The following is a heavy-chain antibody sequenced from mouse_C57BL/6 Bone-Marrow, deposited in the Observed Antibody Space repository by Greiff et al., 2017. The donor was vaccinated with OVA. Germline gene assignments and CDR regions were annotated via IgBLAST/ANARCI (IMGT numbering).Heavy chain of an antibody. CDR2: IWRGGST. Sequence: QVQLKESGPGLVQPSHCLSITCTVSGYSLTSYGVHWVRQSPGKGLEWLGVIWRGGSTDYNAAYISRLSISKNDSKRQVFYKMNSLQADDTAIYCGARPGYWGYFDCWGQGTTLTDSS. V-gene: IGHV2-2*01. CDR1: GYSLTSYG. CDR3: ARPGYWGYFDC. J-gene: IGHJ2*01. D-gene: IGHD2-3*01.